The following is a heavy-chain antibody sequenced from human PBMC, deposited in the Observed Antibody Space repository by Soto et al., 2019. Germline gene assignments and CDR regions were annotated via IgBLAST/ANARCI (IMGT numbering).Heavy chain of an antibody. Sequence: SGPTLVNPTQTLTLTCTFSGFSLSTSGMCVSWIRQPPGKALEWLARIDWDDDKYYSTSLKTRLTISKDTSKNQVVLTMTNMDPVDTATYYCARIRQYYGSGNPYYYYYMDVWGKGTTVTVSS. V-gene: IGHV2-70*11. D-gene: IGHD3-10*01. J-gene: IGHJ6*03. CDR3: ARIRQYYGSGNPYYYYYMDV. CDR2: IDWDDDK. CDR1: GFSLSTSGMC.